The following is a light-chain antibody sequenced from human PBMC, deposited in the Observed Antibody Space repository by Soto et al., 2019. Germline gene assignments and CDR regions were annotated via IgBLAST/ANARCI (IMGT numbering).Light chain of an antibody. CDR3: QQANSFPIT. CDR2: DAS. CDR1: QTITTW. J-gene: IGKJ5*01. V-gene: IGKV1-12*01. Sequence: GDRVTITWRASQTITTWMAWYQQKPGKAPKLLVYDASTLQSGVATRFSDSGSGTEFTLIISGLQPEDSATYYCQQANSFPITFGQGTRLEIK.